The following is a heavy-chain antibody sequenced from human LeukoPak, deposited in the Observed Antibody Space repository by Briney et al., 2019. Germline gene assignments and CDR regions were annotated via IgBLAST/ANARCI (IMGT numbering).Heavy chain of an antibody. CDR1: GGSFSGYY. D-gene: IGHD3-16*01. CDR3: ARGEIMITFGGAPNRVSYNSEENY. J-gene: IGHJ4*02. Sequence: SETLSLTCAVYGGSFSGYYWSWIRQPPGKGLEWIGEINHSGSTNYNPSPKSRVTITVDTSKNQSSFNLRSVTAADAAVYYCARGEIMITFGGAPNRVSYNSEENYWGQGTLVTVTS. CDR2: INHSGST. V-gene: IGHV4-34*01.